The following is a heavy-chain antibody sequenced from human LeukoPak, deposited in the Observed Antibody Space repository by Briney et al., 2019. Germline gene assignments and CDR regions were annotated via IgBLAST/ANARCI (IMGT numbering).Heavy chain of an antibody. D-gene: IGHD3-3*01. CDR2: INHSGST. CDR1: GGSISSGGYS. Sequence: SQTLSLTCAVSGGSISSGGYSWSWIRQPPGKGLEWIGEINHSGSTNYNPSLKSRVTISVDTSKNQFSLKLSSVTAADTAVYYCARGYDFWSGYYRFLWFDPWGQGTLVTVSS. CDR3: ARGYDFWSGYYRFLWFDP. V-gene: IGHV4-30-2*01. J-gene: IGHJ5*02.